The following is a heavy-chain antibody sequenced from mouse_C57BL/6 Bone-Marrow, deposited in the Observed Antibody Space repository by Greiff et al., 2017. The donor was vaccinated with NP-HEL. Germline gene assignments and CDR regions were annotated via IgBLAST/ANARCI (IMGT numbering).Heavy chain of an antibody. D-gene: IGHD1-1*01. CDR2: IYPGDGDT. Sequence: QVQLKESGAELVKPGASVKISCKASGYAFSSYWMNWVKERPGQGLEWIGQIYPGDGDTKYNGQFKGKATLTAAKSSSTAYMQVNSLTSEDSAVYFCARGDYGSSRFGYAMDYWGQGTSVTVSS. J-gene: IGHJ4*01. CDR1: GYAFSSYW. CDR3: ARGDYGSSRFGYAMDY. V-gene: IGHV1-80*01.